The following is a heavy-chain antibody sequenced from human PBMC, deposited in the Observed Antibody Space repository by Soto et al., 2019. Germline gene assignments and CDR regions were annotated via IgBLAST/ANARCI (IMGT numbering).Heavy chain of an antibody. J-gene: IGHJ4*02. CDR2: IIPIFGTA. D-gene: IGHD2-15*01. V-gene: IGHV1-69*12. CDR1: GGTFSSYA. CDR3: ARVVVVAASRVGSYYFDY. Sequence: QVQLVQSGAEVKKPGSSVKVSCKASGGTFSSYAISWVRQAPGQGLEWMGGIIPIFGTANYAQKFQGRVTITADESTSPAYMELSSLRSEDTAVYYCARVVVVAASRVGSYYFDYWGQGTLVTVSS.